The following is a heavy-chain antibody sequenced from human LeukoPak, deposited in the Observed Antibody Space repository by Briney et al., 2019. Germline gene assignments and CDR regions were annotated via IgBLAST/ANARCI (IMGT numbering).Heavy chain of an antibody. Sequence: GGSLRLSCAASGFTFSSYWMSWLRQAPGKGLEWVANIKQDGSEKYYVDSVRGRFTISRDNAKNSLYLQMNSLRAEDTAVYYCARGDCLPLPYAFDHWGQGTLVTVSS. V-gene: IGHV3-7*01. CDR3: ARGDCLPLPYAFDH. J-gene: IGHJ4*02. CDR1: GFTFSSYW. D-gene: IGHD5/OR15-5a*01. CDR2: IKQDGSEK.